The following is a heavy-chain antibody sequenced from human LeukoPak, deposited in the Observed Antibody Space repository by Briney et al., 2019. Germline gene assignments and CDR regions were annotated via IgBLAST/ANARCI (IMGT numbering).Heavy chain of an antibody. CDR2: INPNSGGT. V-gene: IGHV1-2*02. CDR1: GYTFTGYY. J-gene: IGHJ1*01. CDR3: ARDYKDIVLMVYASGAEYFQH. Sequence: GASVKVSCKASGYTFTGYYMHWVRQAPGQGLEWMGWINPNSGGTNYAQKFQGRVTMTRDTSISTAYMELSRLRSDDTAVYYCARDYKDIVLMVYASGAEYFQHWGRGTLVTVSS. D-gene: IGHD2-8*01.